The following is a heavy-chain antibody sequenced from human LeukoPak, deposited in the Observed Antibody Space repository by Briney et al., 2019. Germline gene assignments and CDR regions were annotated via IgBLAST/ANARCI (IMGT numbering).Heavy chain of an antibody. CDR3: ARVRVGVAATPLDY. D-gene: IGHD2-15*01. Sequence: GGSLRLSCAASGFTFSSCWMSWVRQAPGKGLEWVANIKQDGSEEYYVDSVKGRFTISRDNAKNSLYLQMNSLRAEGTAVYYCARVRVGVAATPLDYWGQGTLVTVSS. J-gene: IGHJ4*02. V-gene: IGHV3-7*03. CDR1: GFTFSSCW. CDR2: IKQDGSEE.